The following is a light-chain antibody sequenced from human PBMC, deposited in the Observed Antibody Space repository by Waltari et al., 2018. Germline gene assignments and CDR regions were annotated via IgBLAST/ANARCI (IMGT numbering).Light chain of an antibody. J-gene: IGLJ3*02. CDR3: QTGGHGTWV. CDR2: VNSDGSH. V-gene: IGLV4-69*01. Sequence: QLVLTQSPSASASLGASVKPTCTLSSGHSSNVIAWHQQQPEKGPRYLMKVNSDGSHSKGDKIPDRFSGPSSGAEHYLTISSLQSEDEADYYCQTGGHGTWVFGGGTKLTVL. CDR1: SGHSSNV.